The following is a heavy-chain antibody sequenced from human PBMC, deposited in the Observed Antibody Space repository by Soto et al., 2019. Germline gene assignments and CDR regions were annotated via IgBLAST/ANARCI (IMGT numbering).Heavy chain of an antibody. V-gene: IGHV1-69*01. CDR1: GGTFSSYA. D-gene: IGHD2-8*01. Sequence: QVQLVQSGAEVKKPGSSVKVSCKASGGTFSSYAISWVRQAPGQGLEWMGGIIPIFGTANYAQKFQGRVTITADESTSTAYMEMRSLRPEDTAVYYCARARSGYCTNGVCVHVNYYYGMDVWGKGTTVTVSS. J-gene: IGHJ6*04. CDR2: IIPIFGTA. CDR3: ARARSGYCTNGVCVHVNYYYGMDV.